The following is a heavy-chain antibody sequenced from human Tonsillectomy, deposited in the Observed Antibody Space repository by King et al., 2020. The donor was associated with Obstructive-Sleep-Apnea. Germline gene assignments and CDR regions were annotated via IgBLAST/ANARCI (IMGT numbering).Heavy chain of an antibody. D-gene: IGHD3-3*01. J-gene: IGHJ6*02. Sequence: VQLVESGGGVVQPGRSLRLSCAASGFTFSSYGMDWVCQAPGKGLEWVAIISHDGSNKYYADSVKVRFTISRDNSENTLYLQMNSLRAEDTAVYYCAKQLEYYYGMDVWGQGTTVTVSS. CDR3: AKQLEYYYGMDV. CDR1: GFTFSSYG. V-gene: IGHV3-30*18. CDR2: ISHDGSNK.